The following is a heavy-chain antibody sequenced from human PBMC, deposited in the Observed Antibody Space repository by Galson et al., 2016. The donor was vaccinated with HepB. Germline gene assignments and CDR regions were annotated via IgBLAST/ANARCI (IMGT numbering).Heavy chain of an antibody. CDR3: ARDGAFSDTWYTRVMHAFEI. V-gene: IGHV3-30*04. D-gene: IGHD3-3*02. J-gene: IGHJ3*02. CDR2: ISYDGSNK. Sequence: SLRLSCAASGLTFRSYAMHWVRQAPGKGLEWVAVISYDGSNKYYADSVKGRFTISRDNSKNTLYLQMTSLRAEDTAVYYCARDGAFSDTWYTRVMHAFEIWGHGTMVTVSS. CDR1: GLTFRSYA.